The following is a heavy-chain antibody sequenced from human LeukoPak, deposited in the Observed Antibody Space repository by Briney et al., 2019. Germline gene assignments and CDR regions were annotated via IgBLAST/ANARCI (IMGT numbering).Heavy chain of an antibody. D-gene: IGHD5-24*01. Sequence: GGSLRLSCAASGFTFSSYWMHWVRQAPGKGLEWVAVISYDGSNKYYADSVKGRFTISRDNSKNTLYLQMNSLRAEDTAVYYCARGGDGYNYFDYWGQGTLVTVSS. CDR3: ARGGDGYNYFDY. CDR1: GFTFSSYW. J-gene: IGHJ4*02. CDR2: ISYDGSNK. V-gene: IGHV3-30*03.